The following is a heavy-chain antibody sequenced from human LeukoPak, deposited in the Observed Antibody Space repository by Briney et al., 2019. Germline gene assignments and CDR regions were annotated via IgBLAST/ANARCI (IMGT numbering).Heavy chain of an antibody. J-gene: IGHJ4*02. Sequence: GGSLRLSCAASGFTFSSYWMHWVRQAPGKGLVWVSRINSDGSSTSYADSVKGRFTISRDNAKNTLYLQMNSLRAEDTAVYYCARDLRYDYVWGSYRWNEGFDYWGQETLVTVSS. CDR2: INSDGSST. D-gene: IGHD3-16*02. V-gene: IGHV3-74*01. CDR1: GFTFSSYW. CDR3: ARDLRYDYVWGSYRWNEGFDY.